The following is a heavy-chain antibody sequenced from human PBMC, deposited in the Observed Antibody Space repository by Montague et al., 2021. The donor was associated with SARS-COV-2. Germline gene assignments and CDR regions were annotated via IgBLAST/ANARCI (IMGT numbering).Heavy chain of an antibody. J-gene: IGHJ6*02. CDR3: ARGFRGVVRTTRLHKKLYSYGGDV. D-gene: IGHD1-14*01. CDR2: INLTGGT. Sequence: SETLSLTCAVSGESISGHFWSWIRQPPGKGLEWLGEINLTGGTNSAPSLESRLSISMDTSKRQVSLRLTSVTAADTALYFCARGFRGVVRTTRLHKKLYSYGGDVGGRGTMVIVAS. CDR1: GESISGHF. V-gene: IGHV4-34*01.